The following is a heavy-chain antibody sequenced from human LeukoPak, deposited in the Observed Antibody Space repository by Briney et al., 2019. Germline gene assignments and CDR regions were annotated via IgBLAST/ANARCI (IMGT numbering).Heavy chain of an antibody. CDR3: ARPRAELVGAMDY. V-gene: IGHV4-39*01. CDR2: IYYSGST. Sequence: SETLSLTCTVSGGSISSSSYYWGWIRQPPGKGLEWIVSIYYSGSTYYNPSLKSRVTISVDTSKNQFSLKLSSVTAADTAVYYCARPRAELVGAMDYWGQGTLVTVSS. J-gene: IGHJ4*02. CDR1: GGSISSSSYY. D-gene: IGHD1-26*01.